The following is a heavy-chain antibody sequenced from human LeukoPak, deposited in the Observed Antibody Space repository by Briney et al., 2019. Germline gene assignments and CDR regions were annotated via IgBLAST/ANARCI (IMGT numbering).Heavy chain of an antibody. D-gene: IGHD4-17*01. J-gene: IGHJ1*01. CDR1: GGSISSGDYY. CDR2: IYYSGST. Sequence: SETLSLTCTVSGGSISSGDYYWSWTRQPPGKGLEWIGYIYYSGSTYYNPSLKSRLTISLDTSKNQFSLKLSSVTAADTAVYYCASGYGDYVTPEYFQHWGQGTLVTVSS. V-gene: IGHV4-30-4*01. CDR3: ASGYGDYVTPEYFQH.